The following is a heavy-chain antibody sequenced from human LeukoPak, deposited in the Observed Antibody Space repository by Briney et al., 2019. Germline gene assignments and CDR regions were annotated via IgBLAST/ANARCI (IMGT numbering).Heavy chain of an antibody. CDR1: GGTFSSYA. D-gene: IGHD6-19*01. CDR2: IIPIFGTA. V-gene: IGHV1-69*13. Sequence: ASVKVSCKASGGTFSSYAISWVRQAPGQGLEWMGGIIPIFGTANYAQKFQGRVTITADESTSTDYMELSSLRSEDTAVYYCARDTPNESSGWYEFMDYWGQGTLVTVSS. J-gene: IGHJ4*02. CDR3: ARDTPNESSGWYEFMDY.